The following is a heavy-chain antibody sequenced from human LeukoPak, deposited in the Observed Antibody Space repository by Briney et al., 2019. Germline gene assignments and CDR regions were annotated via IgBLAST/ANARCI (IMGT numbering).Heavy chain of an antibody. CDR1: GGSISSYY. CDR2: IYYSGGT. V-gene: IGHV4-59*01. D-gene: IGHD2-15*01. Sequence: SETLSLTCTVSGGSISSYYWSWIRQPPGKGLEWIGYIYYSGGTNYNPSLKSRVTISVDTSKNQFSLKLSSVTAADTAVYYCARAGGAYYYYMDVWGKGTTVTISS. J-gene: IGHJ6*03. CDR3: ARAGGAYYYYMDV.